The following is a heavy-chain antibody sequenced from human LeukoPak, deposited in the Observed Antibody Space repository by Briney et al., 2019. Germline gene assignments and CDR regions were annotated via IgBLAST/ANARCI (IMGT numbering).Heavy chain of an antibody. Sequence: GRSLRLSCAASRFTFSSYAMHSVREAPGQGLKGVAVISYDGRNKSYADSVKGRFTISRDNSKNTLYLQMNSRRAEDTAVYYCARVRAYQLPVDYWGQRTLVTVSS. CDR1: RFTFSSYA. D-gene: IGHD2-2*01. CDR3: ARVRAYQLPVDY. J-gene: IGHJ4*02. V-gene: IGHV3-30*04. CDR2: ISYDGRNK.